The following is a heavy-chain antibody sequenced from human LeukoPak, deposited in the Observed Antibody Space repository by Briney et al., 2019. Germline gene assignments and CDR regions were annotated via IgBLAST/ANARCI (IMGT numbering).Heavy chain of an antibody. D-gene: IGHD3-10*01. CDR2: IIPIFGTA. J-gene: IGHJ4*02. CDR1: GYTFTGYY. CDR3: AVLITMVRGVNANDY. Sequence: ASVKVSCKASGYTFTGYYIHWVRQAPGQGLEWMGGIIPIFGTANYAQKFQGRVTITADESTSTAYMELSSLRSEDTAVYYCAVLITMVRGVNANDYWGQGTLVTVSS. V-gene: IGHV1-69*13.